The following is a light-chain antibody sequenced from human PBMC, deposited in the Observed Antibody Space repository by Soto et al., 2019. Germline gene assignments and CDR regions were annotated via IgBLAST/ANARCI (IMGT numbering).Light chain of an antibody. CDR1: QSVSSSY. V-gene: IGKV3-20*01. Sequence: EIVLTQSPGTLSLSPRERATLSCRASQSVSSSYLAWYQQKPGQAPRLLIYGASSRATGIPDRFSGSGSGTDFTLTISRLEPEDFAVYYCQQYGSSQWTFGQGTKVEIK. J-gene: IGKJ1*01. CDR2: GAS. CDR3: QQYGSSQWT.